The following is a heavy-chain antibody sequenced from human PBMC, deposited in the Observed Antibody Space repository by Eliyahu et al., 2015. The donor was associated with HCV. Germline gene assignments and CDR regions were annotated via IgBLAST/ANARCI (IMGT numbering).Heavy chain of an antibody. J-gene: IGHJ3*02. Sequence: QVQLQESGPGLVKPSQTLSLTCTVXXGSIXSGXXYWSWXRQPPGKGLEWXGYIYYSGSTYYNPSLKSRVTISVDTSKNQFSLKLSSVTAADTAVYYCARDIGDFWSGLSDGAFDIWGQGTMVTVSS. CDR2: IYYSGST. CDR1: XGSIXSGXXY. D-gene: IGHD3-3*01. V-gene: IGHV4-30-4*01. CDR3: ARDIGDFWSGLSDGAFDI.